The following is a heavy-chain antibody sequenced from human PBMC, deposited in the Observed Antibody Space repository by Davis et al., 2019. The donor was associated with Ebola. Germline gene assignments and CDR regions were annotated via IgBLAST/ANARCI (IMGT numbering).Heavy chain of an antibody. V-gene: IGHV4-59*01. CDR2: IYYSGRT. J-gene: IGHJ4*02. CDR1: GGSISSYY. Sequence: MPSETLSLTCTVSGGSISSYYWSWIRQPPGKGLEWIGYIYYSGRTNYNPSLKSRVTISVDTSKNQFSLKLSSVTAADTAVYYCARGPRDYYDSSGLDYWGQGTLVTVSS. D-gene: IGHD3-22*01. CDR3: ARGPRDYYDSSGLDY.